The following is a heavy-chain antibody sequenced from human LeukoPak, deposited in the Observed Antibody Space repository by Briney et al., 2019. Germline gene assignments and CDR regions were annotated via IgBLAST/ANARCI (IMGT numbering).Heavy chain of an antibody. Sequence: GEPLKISCMGSGYSFTSYSSGGVRQMPGKGREWMGIIYPGDSDTRYSPSFQGQVTISAHKSISTAFLQWSSLKATDTAMYYCARQGDNWFDPWGQGTLVTVSS. D-gene: IGHD3-16*01. CDR2: IYPGDSDT. CDR1: GYSFTSYS. V-gene: IGHV5-51*01. J-gene: IGHJ5*02. CDR3: ARQGDNWFDP.